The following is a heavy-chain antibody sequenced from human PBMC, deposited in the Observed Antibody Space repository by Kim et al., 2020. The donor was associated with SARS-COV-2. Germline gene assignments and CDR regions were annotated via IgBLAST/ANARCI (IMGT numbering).Heavy chain of an antibody. J-gene: IGHJ4*02. Sequence: GGSLRRSCVASGFSFGDYYMSWIRQAPGKGLEWVSYISGSSSYRNSTDSVKGRFTISRDNAKNSVFLQMNDLRREDTAVYFCGRDTTGTGVVDYWGQGTLVTVSS. CDR2: ISGSSSYR. CDR3: GRDTTGTGVVDY. V-gene: IGHV3-11*05. CDR1: GFSFGDYY. D-gene: IGHD1-1*01.